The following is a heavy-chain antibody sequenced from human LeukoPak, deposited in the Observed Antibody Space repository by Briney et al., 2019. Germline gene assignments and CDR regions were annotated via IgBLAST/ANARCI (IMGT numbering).Heavy chain of an antibody. CDR3: ARSSGSYYISFHYFDY. J-gene: IGHJ4*02. D-gene: IGHD3-10*01. CDR2: INHSGST. Sequence: SETLSLTCGVYGGSSSGNYWSWIRQPPGKGLEWIGEINHSGSTNYNPSLKSRVTISVDTSKNQFSLKLSSVTAADTAVYYCARSSGSYYISFHYFDYWGQGTLVTVSS. V-gene: IGHV4-34*01. CDR1: GGSSSGNY.